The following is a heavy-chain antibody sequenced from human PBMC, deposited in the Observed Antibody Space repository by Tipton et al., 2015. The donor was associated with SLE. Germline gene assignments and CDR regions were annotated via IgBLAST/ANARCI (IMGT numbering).Heavy chain of an antibody. CDR1: GASISRVSYH. J-gene: IGHJ4*02. V-gene: IGHV4-61*02. D-gene: IGHD2-8*01. Sequence: TLSLTCTVSGASISRVSYHWSWIRQPAGKGLEWIGRVYTSGRTNYNPSLKSRLTLSLDTSKNQFSLKMISVTAADTAVYYCARRYGTSFDYWDQGALVTVSS. CDR3: ARRYGTSFDY. CDR2: VYTSGRT.